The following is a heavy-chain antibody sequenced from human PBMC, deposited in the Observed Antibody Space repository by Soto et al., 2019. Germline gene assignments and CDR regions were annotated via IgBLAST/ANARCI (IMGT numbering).Heavy chain of an antibody. D-gene: IGHD1-1*01. V-gene: IGHV4-31*02. CDR2: IYSTGST. Sequence: WTWLRQHPGKGLEWIGYIYSTGSTYYNPSLNSRVTMSGDTSKNQFSLRLDSVTAADTAVYYCARGTPLDYWGQGTLVTVSS. J-gene: IGHJ4*02. CDR3: ARGTPLDY.